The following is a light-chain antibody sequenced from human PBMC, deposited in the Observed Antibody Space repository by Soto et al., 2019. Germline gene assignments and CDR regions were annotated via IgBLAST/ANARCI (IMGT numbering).Light chain of an antibody. CDR1: QSVSSSY. CDR3: QQYGGSPRYT. Sequence: ENVLTQSPGTLSLSPGERGTLSCRASQSVSSSYLAWYQQKPGQAPRLLIFAASNRATGIPDRFSGSGSGTDFTLTISRVEPEDFAVYFCQQYGGSPRYTFGQGTKLEIK. CDR2: AAS. J-gene: IGKJ2*01. V-gene: IGKV3-20*01.